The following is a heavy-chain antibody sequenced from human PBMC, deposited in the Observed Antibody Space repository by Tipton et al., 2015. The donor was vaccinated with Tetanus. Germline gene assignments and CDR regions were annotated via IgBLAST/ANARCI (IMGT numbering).Heavy chain of an antibody. V-gene: IGHV4-30-2*01. CDR2: VFRSGSA. J-gene: IGHJ4*02. CDR1: GASISSIYS. D-gene: IGHD6-19*01. CDR3: VRDGGSSGWLAY. Sequence: LRLSCAVSGASISSIYSWSWIRQPPGKGLEWIGYVFRSGSADYNPSLKSRVNISLDRSENQISLMLTSVTAADTAVYYCVRDGGSSGWLAYWGQGTLVTVSS.